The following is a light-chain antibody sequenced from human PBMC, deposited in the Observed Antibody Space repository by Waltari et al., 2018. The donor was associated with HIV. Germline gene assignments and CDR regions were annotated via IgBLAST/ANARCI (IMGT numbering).Light chain of an antibody. V-gene: IGLV7-46*01. CDR3: LLSYSGARGV. J-gene: IGLJ2*01. CDR1: TGAVTSGHY. CDR2: DTS. Sequence: QAVVTQEPSLTVSPGGTVTPTCGSSTGAVTSGHYPYWFQQQPDQAPRTLICDTSTKHPGTTARFSGTLLGSKAALTFSGAEPEDEAEYCCLLSYSGARGVFGGGTKLTVL.